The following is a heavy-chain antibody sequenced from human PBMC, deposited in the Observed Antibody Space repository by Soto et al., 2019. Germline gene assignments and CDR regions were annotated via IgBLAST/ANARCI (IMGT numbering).Heavy chain of an antibody. CDR2: MNPNSGNT. Sequence: QVQLVQSGAEVRRPGTSVMVSCKTSGYTFTDYDINWVRQATGQGLEWMGWMNPNSGNTGYAQNFKGRVSMTRNTATSTAYMELSSLRSDDTAIYYCARDSSTTNPVWGQGTMVTVSS. CDR3: ARDSSTTNPV. D-gene: IGHD2-2*01. CDR1: GYTFTDYD. V-gene: IGHV1-8*01. J-gene: IGHJ3*01.